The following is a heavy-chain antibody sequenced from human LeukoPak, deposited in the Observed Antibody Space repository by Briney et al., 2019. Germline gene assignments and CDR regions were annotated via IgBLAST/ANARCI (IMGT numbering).Heavy chain of an antibody. CDR1: GFTVSSNY. J-gene: IGHJ4*02. D-gene: IGHD6-13*01. CDR2: IYSGGST. Sequence: PGGSLRLSCAASGFTVSSNYMSWVRQAPGKGLEWVSAIYSGGSTYYADSVKGRFTISRDNSKNTLYLQMNSLRAEDTAVYYCAREQSSWYAGYFDYWGQGTLVTVSS. V-gene: IGHV3-53*01. CDR3: AREQSSWYAGYFDY.